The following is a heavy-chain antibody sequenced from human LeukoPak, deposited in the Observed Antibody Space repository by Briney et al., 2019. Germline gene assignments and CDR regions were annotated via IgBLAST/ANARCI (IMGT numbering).Heavy chain of an antibody. D-gene: IGHD5-18*01. J-gene: IGHJ3*02. CDR1: GFTFSSYS. CDR2: ISSSRNYT. V-gene: IGHV3-21*01. CDR3: AREMLEDTAMVKAFDI. Sequence: GGSLRLSCAASGFTFSSYSMNWVRQAPGKGLEWVSSISSSRNYTFYADSVKGRFIISRDNADNSLHLQMNSLRVEDTAVYYCAREMLEDTAMVKAFDIWGQGTMVTVSS.